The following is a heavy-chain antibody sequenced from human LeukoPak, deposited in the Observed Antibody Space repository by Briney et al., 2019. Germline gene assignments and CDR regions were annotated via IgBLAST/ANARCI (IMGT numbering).Heavy chain of an antibody. CDR2: INHSGST. J-gene: IGHJ5*02. CDR1: GGSFSGYY. V-gene: IGHV4-34*01. CDR3: ARSPLAINWFDP. Sequence: SETLSLTCAVYGGSFSGYYWSWIRQPPGKGLEWVGEINHSGSTNYNPSLKSRVTISVDTSKNQFSLKLTSVTAADTAVYYCARSPLAINWFDPWGHGILVTVSS. D-gene: IGHD3-3*02.